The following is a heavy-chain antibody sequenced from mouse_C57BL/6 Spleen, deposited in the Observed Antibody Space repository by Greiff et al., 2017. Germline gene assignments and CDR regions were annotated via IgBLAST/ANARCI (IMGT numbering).Heavy chain of an antibody. D-gene: IGHD1-1*01. V-gene: IGHV1-69*01. CDR3: ARYYYGSYFDY. J-gene: IGHJ2*01. Sequence: QVQLQQPGAELVMPGASVKLSCKASGYTFTSYWMHWVKQRPGQGLEWIGEIDPSDSYTNYNQKFKGKSTLTVDKSSSTAYMQLSSLTSEDSAVDYCARYYYGSYFDYWGQGTTLTVSS. CDR2: IDPSDSYT. CDR1: GYTFTSYW.